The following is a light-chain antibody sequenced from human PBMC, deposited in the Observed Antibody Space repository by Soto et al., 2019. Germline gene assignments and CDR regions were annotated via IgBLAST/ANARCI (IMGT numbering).Light chain of an antibody. V-gene: IGKV1-6*01. CDR3: LQFYNSSWT. CDR2: AAS. Sequence: IHMTQSPSSLSASVGYRFTITCQASQDISNLAWYQQKPGQAPRLLIFAASNLQSGVPSRFRGSGSGTDFTLTISRLQPEDFETYYCLQFYNSSWTFGQGTKGDI. CDR1: QDISN. J-gene: IGKJ1*01.